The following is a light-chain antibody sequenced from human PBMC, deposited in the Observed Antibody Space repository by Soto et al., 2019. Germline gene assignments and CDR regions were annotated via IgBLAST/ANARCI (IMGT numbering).Light chain of an antibody. V-gene: IGKV1-39*01. CDR3: HQSYSTPWT. J-gene: IGKJ1*01. CDR1: QSITTY. CDR2: AAS. Sequence: DIQMTQSPSSLSASVGDRVTITCRASQSITTYLNWYQQKPGKAPKLLIYAASSLESGVPSTLRGSGSGTNFTLTISRLQPEDFATYYCHQSYSTPWTFGQGTKVEIK.